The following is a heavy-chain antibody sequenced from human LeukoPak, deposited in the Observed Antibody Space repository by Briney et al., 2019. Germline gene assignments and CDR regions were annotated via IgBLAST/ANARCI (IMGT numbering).Heavy chain of an antibody. J-gene: IGHJ4*02. CDR1: GGSVSSGSYY. CDR2: IYYSGTT. CDR3: ARGAYYFDY. V-gene: IGHV4-61*01. Sequence: PSETLSLTCIVSGGSVSSGSYYWSWIRQPPGKGLEWLGYIYYSGTTNYNPSLKSRVTISVDTSKNQFSLNLSSVTAADTAVYYCARGAYYFDYWGQGTLVTVSS.